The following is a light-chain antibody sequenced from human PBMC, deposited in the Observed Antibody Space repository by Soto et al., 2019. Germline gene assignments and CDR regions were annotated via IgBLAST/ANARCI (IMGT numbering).Light chain of an antibody. CDR1: SRDIGGYNY. V-gene: IGLV2-8*01. CDR2: EVT. CDR3: SSQAV. Sequence: HSALTQPPSASGSPGQSVTISCTGTSRDIGGYNYVSWYQQHPGKAPKLMIYEVTKRPSGVPDRFSGSKSGNTASLTVSGLQAEDEADYYCSSQAVFGTGTKLTVL. J-gene: IGLJ1*01.